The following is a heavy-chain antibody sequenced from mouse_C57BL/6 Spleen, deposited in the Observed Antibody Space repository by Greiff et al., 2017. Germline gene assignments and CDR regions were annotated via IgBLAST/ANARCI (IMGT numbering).Heavy chain of an antibody. J-gene: IGHJ3*01. D-gene: IGHD2-3*01. V-gene: IGHV1-52*01. Sequence: QVQLQQPGAELVRPGSSVKLSCKASGYTFTSYWMHWVKQRPIQGLEWIGNIDPSDSETHYNQKFKDKATLTVDKSSSTAYMQLSSLTSEDSAVFYCARDIYDGYWFAYWGQGTLVTVSA. CDR3: ARDIYDGYWFAY. CDR2: IDPSDSET. CDR1: GYTFTSYW.